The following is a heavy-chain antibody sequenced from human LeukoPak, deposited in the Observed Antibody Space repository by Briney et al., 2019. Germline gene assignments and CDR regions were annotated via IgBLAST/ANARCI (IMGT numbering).Heavy chain of an antibody. CDR2: ISSSNSYT. CDR3: ASTGCSGGSCTVYFQH. Sequence: GSLRLSCAASGFTFSDYYMSWIRQAPGMGLEWVSYISSSNSYTNYADSVKGRFTISRDNTKNSLYLQMNSLRAEDTAVYYCASTGCSGGSCTVYFQHWGQGTLVTVSS. J-gene: IGHJ1*01. V-gene: IGHV3-11*06. CDR1: GFTFSDYY. D-gene: IGHD2-15*01.